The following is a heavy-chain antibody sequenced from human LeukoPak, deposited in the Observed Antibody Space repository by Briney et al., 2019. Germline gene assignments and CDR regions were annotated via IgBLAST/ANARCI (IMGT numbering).Heavy chain of an antibody. Sequence: GGSLRLSCAASDFTFSSYWMSWVRQAPGKGREWVANINQDGNDKYYVDSVKGRSTISRDNAKNSLYLQMNSLRADDTAVYCARQAYSIEFDYWGQGTLVTVSS. CDR1: DFTFSSYW. J-gene: IGHJ4*02. D-gene: IGHD4-11*01. V-gene: IGHV3-7*01. CDR3: ARQAYSIEFDY. CDR2: INQDGNDK.